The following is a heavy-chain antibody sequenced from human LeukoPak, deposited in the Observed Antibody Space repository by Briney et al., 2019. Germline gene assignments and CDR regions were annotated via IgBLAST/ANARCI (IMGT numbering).Heavy chain of an antibody. V-gene: IGHV3-48*01. D-gene: IGHD2-15*01. Sequence: PGRSLRLSCAASGFTFSSYGMHWVRQAPGKGLEWVSYITTSSTGIYYSDSVKGRFTISRDNSKNTLYLQMNSLRAEDTAVYYCAKDGVGYCSGGSCLNWFDPWGQGTLVTVSS. CDR2: ITTSSTGI. CDR3: AKDGVGYCSGGSCLNWFDP. J-gene: IGHJ5*02. CDR1: GFTFSSYG.